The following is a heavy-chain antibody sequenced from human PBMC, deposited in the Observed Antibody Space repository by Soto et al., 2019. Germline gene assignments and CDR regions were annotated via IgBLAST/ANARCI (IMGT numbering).Heavy chain of an antibody. CDR2: IGGSGSSA. Sequence: EVQLLESGGGLVQPGGSLRLSCVASGFTFKHFAVSWVRQAPGQGMEWVSAIGGSGSSANYADSVKGRFTVSRDDSKSTLYLQMSGLRVDDTALYYCAKDAVAYNGEWDWFDLWGQGTLVTVSS. D-gene: IGHD3-10*01. J-gene: IGHJ5*02. V-gene: IGHV3-23*01. CDR1: GFTFKHFA. CDR3: AKDAVAYNGEWDWFDL.